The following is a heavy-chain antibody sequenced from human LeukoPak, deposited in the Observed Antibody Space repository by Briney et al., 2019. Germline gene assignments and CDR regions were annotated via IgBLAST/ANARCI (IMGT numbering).Heavy chain of an antibody. CDR3: ARESGYYYDTGGYTFDY. D-gene: IGHD3-22*01. J-gene: IGHJ4*02. V-gene: IGHV4-4*07. CDR1: GGSSNNYY. CDR2: IYTSGST. Sequence: SETLSLTCTVSGGSSNNYYWSWIRQSAGKGLEWIGRIYTSGSTNYNPSLKSRVSMSVDTSKNQFSLRLRSVTAADTAVYYCARESGYYYDTGGYTFDYWGQGILVTVSS.